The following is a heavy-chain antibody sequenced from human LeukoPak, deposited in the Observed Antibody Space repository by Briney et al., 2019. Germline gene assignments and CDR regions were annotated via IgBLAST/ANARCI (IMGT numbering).Heavy chain of an antibody. D-gene: IGHD3/OR15-3a*01. Sequence: TGGSLRLSCAASGFTFSSFGMHWVRQAPGKGPEWVAAIWYDGSKKYHADSVKGRFTISRDDSKNTLYLQMNSLRAEDAAVYYCGRDRGLASLDYWGQGTLVTVSS. J-gene: IGHJ4*02. CDR2: IWYDGSKK. CDR1: GFTFSSFG. CDR3: GRDRGLASLDY. V-gene: IGHV3-33*01.